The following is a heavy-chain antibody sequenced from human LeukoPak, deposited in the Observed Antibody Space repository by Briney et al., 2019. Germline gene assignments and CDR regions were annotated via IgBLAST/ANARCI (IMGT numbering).Heavy chain of an antibody. CDR3: VRDGGVSGYDLLDY. D-gene: IGHD5-12*01. CDR2: INQDGSKE. CDR1: GFPFSNYW. V-gene: IGHV3-7*01. J-gene: IGHJ4*02. Sequence: GGSLRLSFAASGFPFSNYWMTWVRPAPGKGLEWVAHINQDGSKEYYMDSVKARFTISRDNAKNSLSLQMNSLRAEDTAVYYCVRDGGVSGYDLLDYWGQGTLVTVSS.